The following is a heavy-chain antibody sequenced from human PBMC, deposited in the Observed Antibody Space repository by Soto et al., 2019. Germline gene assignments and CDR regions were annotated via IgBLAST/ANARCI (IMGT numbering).Heavy chain of an antibody. CDR2: INPSGGST. J-gene: IGHJ6*02. D-gene: IGHD5-12*01. CDR3: ARERRLEEVEVATITGYYYYYGMDV. Sequence: GASVKVSCKASGSTFTSYYMHWVRQAPGQGLEWMGIINPSGGSTSYAQKFQGRVTMTRDTSTSTVYMELSSVRPEDTAVYYCARERRLEEVEVATITGYYYYYGMDVWGQGTTVTVSS. CDR1: GSTFTSYY. V-gene: IGHV1-46*01.